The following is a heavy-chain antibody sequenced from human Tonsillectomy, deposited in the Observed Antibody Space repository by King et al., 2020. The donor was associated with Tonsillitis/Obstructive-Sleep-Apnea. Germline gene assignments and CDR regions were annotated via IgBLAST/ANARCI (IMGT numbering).Heavy chain of an antibody. D-gene: IGHD6-19*01. CDR3: AWEGGRSSCCYVDYFDY. CDR2: ISYDGSIK. J-gene: IGHJ4*02. Sequence: VQLVESGGGVVQPGRSLRLSCAASGFTFSSYAMHWVRQAPGKGLEWVVVISYDGSIKYYADSVKGRFTTSRDNSKNTPYLQMNSLRADDTAVYYCAWEGGRSSCCYVDYFDYWGQGTLVTVSS. CDR1: GFTFSSYA. V-gene: IGHV3-30*04.